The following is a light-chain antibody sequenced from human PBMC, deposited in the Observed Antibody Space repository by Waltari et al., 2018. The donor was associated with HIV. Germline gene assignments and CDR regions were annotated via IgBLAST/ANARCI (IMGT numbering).Light chain of an antibody. CDR3: MQALQTPRT. CDR2: LGS. J-gene: IGKJ1*01. Sequence: DLMMTQSPLSLPVTPGEAASISCRSSQSLLHSNGYSYLDWYLQKPGQSPQLLIYLGSNRASGVPDRFSGSGSGTDFTLKISRVEAEDVGVYYCMQALQTPRTFGQGTKVEIK. CDR1: QSLLHSNGYSY. V-gene: IGKV2-28*01.